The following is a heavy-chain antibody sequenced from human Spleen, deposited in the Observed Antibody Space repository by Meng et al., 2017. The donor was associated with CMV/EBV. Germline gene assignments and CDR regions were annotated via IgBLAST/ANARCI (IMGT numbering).Heavy chain of an antibody. CDR2: ISNTGTTI. J-gene: IGHJ6*02. CDR3: ARVAAAGRGMDV. CDR1: GFTFSIYE. V-gene: IGHV3-48*03. Sequence: GGSLRLSCAASGFTFSIYEMNWVRQAPGKGLEWVSYISNTGTTIYYADSVKGRFTISRDNAKNSLFLQMNSLRAEDTAVYYCARVAAAGRGMDVWGQGTTVTVSS. D-gene: IGHD6-13*01.